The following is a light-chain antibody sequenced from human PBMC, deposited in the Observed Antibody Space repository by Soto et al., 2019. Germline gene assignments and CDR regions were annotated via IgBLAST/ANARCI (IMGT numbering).Light chain of an antibody. J-gene: IGLJ2*01. CDR2: SDK. V-gene: IGLV1-44*01. CDR3: AAWDDTVNGPV. CDR1: SSNIGTYS. Sequence: QSILTQPPSASGTPGQRVTISCSGSSSNIGTYSVNWYQHLPGTAPKLLLYSDKQRPSGVPDRFSGSKSGTSASLAISGLQSEDEADYYCAAWDDTVNGPVFGGGTKLTVL.